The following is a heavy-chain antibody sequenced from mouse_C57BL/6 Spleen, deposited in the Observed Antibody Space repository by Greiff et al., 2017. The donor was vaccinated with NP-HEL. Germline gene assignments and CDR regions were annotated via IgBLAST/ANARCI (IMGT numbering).Heavy chain of an antibody. CDR2: INPYNGGT. V-gene: IGHV1-19*01. D-gene: IGHD2-13*01. J-gene: IGHJ4*01. CDR1: GYTFTDYY. CDR3: ARRGLWGHAMDY. Sequence: EVQLQQSGPVLVKPGASVKMSCKASGYTFTDYYMNWVKQSHGKSLEWIGVINPYNGGTSYNQKFKGKATLTVDKSSSTAYMELNSLTSEDSAVYYCARRGLWGHAMDYWGQGTSVTVSS.